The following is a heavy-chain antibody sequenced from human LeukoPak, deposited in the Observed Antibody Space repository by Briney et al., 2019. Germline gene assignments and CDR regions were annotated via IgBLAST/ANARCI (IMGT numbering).Heavy chain of an antibody. CDR1: VFTSSSYA. CDR3: VKGHRAQRGFDY. J-gene: IGHJ4*02. CDR2: ISSNGGST. V-gene: IGHV3-64D*06. Sequence: PGGSLRLSCSASVFTSSSYAMRWVRQAPGKGLGYVSAISSNGGSTYYADSVKGRFTISRDNSKNTLYLQMSSLRAEDTAVYYCVKGHRAQRGFDYWGQGTLVTVSS. D-gene: IGHD1-14*01.